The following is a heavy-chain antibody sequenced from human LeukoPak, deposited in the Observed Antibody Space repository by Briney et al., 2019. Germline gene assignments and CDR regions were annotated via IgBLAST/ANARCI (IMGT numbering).Heavy chain of an antibody. CDR2: IYSGGST. D-gene: IGHD3-22*01. V-gene: IGHV3-53*05. CDR1: GFTVSSNY. CDR3: AREVPYYYDSSGYYIGD. J-gene: IGHJ4*02. Sequence: PGGSLRLSCAASGFTVSSNYMSWVRQAPGKGLEWVSVIYSGGSTYYADSVKGRFTISRDNSKNTLYLQMNSLRAEDTAVYCCAREVPYYYDSSGYYIGDWGQGTLVTVSS.